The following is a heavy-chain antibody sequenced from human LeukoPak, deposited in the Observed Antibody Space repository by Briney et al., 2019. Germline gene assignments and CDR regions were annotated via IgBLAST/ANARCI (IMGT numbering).Heavy chain of an antibody. CDR2: INTNTGNP. D-gene: IGHD3-10*01. Sequence: ASVKVSCKASGYTFTSYGISWVRQAPGQGLEWMGWINTNTGNPTYAQGFTGRFVFSLDTSVSTAYLQISSLKAEDTAVYYCARGQNVLLWFGELSVFDYWGQGTLVTVSS. J-gene: IGHJ4*02. V-gene: IGHV7-4-1*02. CDR3: ARGQNVLLWFGELSVFDY. CDR1: GYTFTSYG.